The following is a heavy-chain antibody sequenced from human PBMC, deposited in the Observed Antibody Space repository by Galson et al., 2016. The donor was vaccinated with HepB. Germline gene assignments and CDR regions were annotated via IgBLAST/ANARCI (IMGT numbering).Heavy chain of an antibody. D-gene: IGHD3-16*01. CDR1: GVTVSSNY. J-gene: IGHJ6*02. V-gene: IGHV3-53*01. CDR3: AKLRDGYDWGAFDI. Sequence: SLRLSCAASGVTVSSNYMTWIRQAPGKGLEWVSVIFSGGYTDYSDSVKGRFTTSRDNSKNMVYLQMEGLRVEDTAKYYCAKLRDGYDWGAFDIWGLGTTVSVSS. CDR2: IFSGGYT.